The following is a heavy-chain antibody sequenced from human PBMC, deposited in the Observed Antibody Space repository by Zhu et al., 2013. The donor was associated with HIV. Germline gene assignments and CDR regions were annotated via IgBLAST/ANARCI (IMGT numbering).Heavy chain of an antibody. J-gene: IGHJ4*02. CDR3: ATATYYYGSGSSETFDY. CDR1: GYTFTDYY. D-gene: IGHD3-10*01. V-gene: IGHV1-69-2*01. Sequence: EVQLVQSGAEVKKPGATVKISCKVSGYTFTDYYMHWVQQAPGKGLEWMGLVDPEDGETIYAEKFQGRVTITADTSTDTAYMELSSLRSEDTAVYYCATATYYYGSGSSETFDYWGQGTLVTVSS. CDR2: VDPEDGET.